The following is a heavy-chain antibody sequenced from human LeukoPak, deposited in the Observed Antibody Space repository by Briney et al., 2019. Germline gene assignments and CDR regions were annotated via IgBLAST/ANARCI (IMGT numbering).Heavy chain of an antibody. Sequence: ASVKVSCKASGYTFTSYGISWVRQAPGQGLEWMGWISPYNANTNYAQKLQGRVTMTTDTSTSTAYMELRSLRSDDTAVYYCVRVGNIMITFGRVIVKYYFDYWGQGTLVTVSS. CDR1: GYTFTSYG. V-gene: IGHV1-18*01. CDR3: VRVGNIMITFGRVIVKYYFDY. J-gene: IGHJ4*02. CDR2: ISPYNANT. D-gene: IGHD3-16*02.